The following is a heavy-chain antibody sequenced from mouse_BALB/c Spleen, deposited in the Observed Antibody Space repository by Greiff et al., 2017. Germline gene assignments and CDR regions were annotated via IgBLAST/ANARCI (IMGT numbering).Heavy chain of an antibody. J-gene: IGHJ3*01. D-gene: IGHD1-1*01. Sequence: DVMLVESGGGLVKPGGSLKLSCAASGFTFSSYAMSWVRQTPEKSLEWVASISSGGSTYYPDSVKGRFTISRDNARNILYLQMSSLRSEDTAMYYCAREVYIRYGSGFAYWGQGTLVTVAA. V-gene: IGHV5-6-5*01. CDR1: GFTFSSYA. CDR2: ISSGGST. CDR3: AREVYIRYGSGFAY.